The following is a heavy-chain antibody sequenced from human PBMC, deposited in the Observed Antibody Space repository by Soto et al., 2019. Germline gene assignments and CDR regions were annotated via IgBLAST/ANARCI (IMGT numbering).Heavy chain of an antibody. CDR3: ARPANTVADHFDL. CDR1: GYSFSDYW. D-gene: IGHD4-17*01. V-gene: IGHV5-51*01. Sequence: GESLKISCKASGYSFSDYWIGWVRQMPGKGLEWMGIIYPSDSDTRYSPSFQGQVTISADQSINTAYLQWDSLKASDTAIYYCARPANTVADHFDLWGQGTPVTVSS. CDR2: IYPSDSDT. J-gene: IGHJ4*02.